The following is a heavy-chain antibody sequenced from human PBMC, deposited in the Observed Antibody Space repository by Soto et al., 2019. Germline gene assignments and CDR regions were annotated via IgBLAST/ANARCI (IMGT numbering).Heavy chain of an antibody. CDR1: GGNRYT. V-gene: IGHV1-69*08. Sequence: QVQLVQSGAEVKKPGSSVKVSCKGSGGNRYTITWVRQAPGQGLEWMGRIILMFGIATYAQNFQGRVTISADKSTSTAYMELSSLRSEDTAVYYCARDSGRSDVVPAAISAMDVWGQGTTVTVSS. CDR3: ARDSGRSDVVPAAISAMDV. CDR2: IILMFGIA. D-gene: IGHD2-2*01. J-gene: IGHJ6*02.